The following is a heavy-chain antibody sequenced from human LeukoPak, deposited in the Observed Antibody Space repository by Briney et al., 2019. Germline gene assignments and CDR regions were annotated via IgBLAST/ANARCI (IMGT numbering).Heavy chain of an antibody. CDR2: ISSSGSAI. Sequence: GGSLRLSCAASGFSFSSYEMNWVRPAPGKGLEWVSYISSSGSAIFYADSVKGRFTISRDNAKNSLFLQMNSLRAEDTAFYYCGSKGGFDDWGQGTLVTVSS. J-gene: IGHJ4*02. CDR3: GSKGGFDD. V-gene: IGHV3-48*03. D-gene: IGHD2-15*01. CDR1: GFSFSSYE.